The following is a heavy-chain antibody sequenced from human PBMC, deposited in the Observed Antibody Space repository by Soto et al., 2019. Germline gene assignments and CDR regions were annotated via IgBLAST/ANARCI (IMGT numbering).Heavy chain of an antibody. Sequence: VGSLRLSCAASGFTFSSYAMSWVRQASGKGLEWVSSISGSGGATYYADSVKGRFTISRDKSKNTLYLQMNSLRAEDSALYYCAKFYGVDVWGQGTTVTVSS. V-gene: IGHV3-23*01. CDR3: AKFYGVDV. CDR1: GFTFSSYA. CDR2: ISGSGGAT. J-gene: IGHJ6*02.